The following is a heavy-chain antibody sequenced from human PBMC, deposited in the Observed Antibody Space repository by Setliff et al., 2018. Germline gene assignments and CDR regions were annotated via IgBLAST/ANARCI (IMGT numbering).Heavy chain of an antibody. CDR3: ARGVLLKVRGVTFDY. V-gene: IGHV1-69*05. Sequence: GASVKVSCKASGGTFSSYAISWVRQAPGQGLEWMGGIIPIFGTANYAQKFQGRVTITTDESTSTAYMELNSLRSEDTAVYYCARGVLLKVRGVTFDYWGPGTLVTVSS. CDR2: IIPIFGTA. D-gene: IGHD3-10*01. J-gene: IGHJ4*02. CDR1: GGTFSSYA.